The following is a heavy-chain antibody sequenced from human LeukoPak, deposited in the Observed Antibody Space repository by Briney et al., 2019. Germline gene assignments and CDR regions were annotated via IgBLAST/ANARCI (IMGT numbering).Heavy chain of an antibody. D-gene: IGHD3-22*01. J-gene: IGHJ3*01. CDR1: GSSFTNYW. CDR3: ARANYYDSSGSN. CDR2: IFPGDSDT. V-gene: IGHV5-51*01. Sequence: GASLRISWKGSGSSFTNYWISWVRQMPGKGREWMGIIFPGDSDTRYSPSFQGQVTISADKSISTAYLQWSSLKASDTAMYYCARANYYDSSGSNWGQGTMVTASS.